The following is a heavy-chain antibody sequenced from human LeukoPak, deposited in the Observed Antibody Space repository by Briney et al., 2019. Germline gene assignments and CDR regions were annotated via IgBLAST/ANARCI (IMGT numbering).Heavy chain of an antibody. CDR3: ATDSNRGILEWFQY. J-gene: IGHJ1*01. CDR2: ISYSGST. CDR1: GYSLSNGYY. D-gene: IGHD3-3*01. Sequence: SETLSLTCAVSGYSLSNGYYWGWIRQPPGKGLEWIGSISYSGSTYYNPSLKSRVTISVDTSKNHFSLKLSSVTAADTAVYYCATDSNRGILEWFQYWGQGSLVTVSS. V-gene: IGHV4-38-2*01.